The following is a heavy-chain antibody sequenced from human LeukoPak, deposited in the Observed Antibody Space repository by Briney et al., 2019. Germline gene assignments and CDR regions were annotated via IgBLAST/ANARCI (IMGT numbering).Heavy chain of an antibody. D-gene: IGHD4-11*01. J-gene: IGHJ6*02. CDR2: ISYDGSNK. CDR3: AKWRAVTTVYYYGMDV. V-gene: IGHV3-30*18. Sequence: PGRSLGLSCAASGFTFSSYGMHWVRQAPGKGLEWVAVISYDGSNKYYADSVKGRFTISRDNSKNTLYLQMNSLRAEDTAVYYCAKWRAVTTVYYYGMDVWGQGTTVTVSS. CDR1: GFTFSSYG.